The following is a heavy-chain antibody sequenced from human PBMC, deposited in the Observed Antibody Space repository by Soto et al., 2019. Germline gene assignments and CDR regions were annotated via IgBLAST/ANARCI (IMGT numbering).Heavy chain of an antibody. D-gene: IGHD3-22*01. CDR2: IYYSGST. J-gene: IGHJ4*02. CDR1: GGSISSSSYY. Sequence: SETLSLTCTVSGGSISSSSYYWGWIRQPPGKGLEWIGSIYYSGSTYYNPSLKSRVTISVDTSKNQFSLKLSSVTAADTAVYYCARRDYYDLSFDYWGQGTLVTVS. CDR3: ARRDYYDLSFDY. V-gene: IGHV4-39*01.